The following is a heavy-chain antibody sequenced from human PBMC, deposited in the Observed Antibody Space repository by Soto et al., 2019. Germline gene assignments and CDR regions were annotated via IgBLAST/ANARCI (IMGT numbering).Heavy chain of an antibody. J-gene: IGHJ5*02. D-gene: IGHD1-1*01. CDR1: GDSVSSNSAA. CDR2: TYYRSKWYN. Sequence: PSQTLSLTCAIFGDSVSSNSAAWNWIRQSPSRGLEWLGRTYYRSKWYNDYAVSVKSRITTNPDTSKNQFSLQLNSVTPADTAAYFCARKRTGARRNRHDPWAGGTLDTVS. V-gene: IGHV6-1*01. CDR3: ARKRTGARRNRHDP.